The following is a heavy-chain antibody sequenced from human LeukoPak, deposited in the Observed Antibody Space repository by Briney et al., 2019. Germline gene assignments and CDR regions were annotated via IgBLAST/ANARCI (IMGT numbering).Heavy chain of an antibody. V-gene: IGHV4-59*12. CDR1: GGSISSYY. CDR3: ARDGSSWENNYFDP. Sequence: SETLSLTCTVSGGSISSYYWSWIRQPPGKGLEWIGYIYYSGSTNYNPSLKSRVTISVDTSKNQFSLQLNSVTPEDTAVYYCARDGSSWENNYFDPWGRGTLVSVSS. J-gene: IGHJ5*02. D-gene: IGHD6-13*01. CDR2: IYYSGST.